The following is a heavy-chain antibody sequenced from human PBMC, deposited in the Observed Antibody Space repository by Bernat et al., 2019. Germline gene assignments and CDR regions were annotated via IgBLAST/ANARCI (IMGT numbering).Heavy chain of an antibody. D-gene: IGHD6-6*01. CDR2: IYYSGST. CDR3: ASKHPSAARDFDY. J-gene: IGHJ4*02. CDR1: GGSVSSGSYY. Sequence: QVQLQESGPGLVKPSETLSLTCTVSGGSVSSGSYYWSWIRQPPGKGLEWIGYIYYSGSTNYNPSLKSRVTISVDTSKNQLSLKLSSVTAADTAVYYCASKHPSAARDFDYWGQGTLVTVS. V-gene: IGHV4-61*01.